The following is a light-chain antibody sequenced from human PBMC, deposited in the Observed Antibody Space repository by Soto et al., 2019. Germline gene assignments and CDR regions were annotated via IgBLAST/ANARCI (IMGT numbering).Light chain of an antibody. Sequence: EIVLTQSPGTLSLSPGERATLSCRASQSVSSSYLAWYQQKPGQAPRLLIYVASSRATGIPDRFSGSGSGTDFTLTISRLEPEGFAVYYCQQYGSSPVTFGQGTKLEIK. CDR3: QQYGSSPVT. V-gene: IGKV3-20*01. J-gene: IGKJ2*01. CDR1: QSVSSSY. CDR2: VAS.